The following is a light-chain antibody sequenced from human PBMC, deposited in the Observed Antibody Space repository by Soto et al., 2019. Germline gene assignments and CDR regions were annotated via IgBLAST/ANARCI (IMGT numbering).Light chain of an antibody. CDR1: QDINRW. V-gene: IGKV1-12*01. CDR3: KQSKSFPLP. Sequence: DIQMTQSPSSLSASVGDRVTITCRASQDINRWLAWYQQKPGKAPKVLIYAASSLQSGVPSRFSGSGSGTDFALTISSPQPEEFAPYYCKQSKSFPLPFGGGTNVEIK. CDR2: AAS. J-gene: IGKJ4*01.